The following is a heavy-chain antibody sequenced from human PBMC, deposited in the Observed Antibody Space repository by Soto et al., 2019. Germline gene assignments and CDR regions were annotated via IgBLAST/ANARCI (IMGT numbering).Heavy chain of an antibody. D-gene: IGHD3-9*01. J-gene: IGHJ6*03. Sequence: SETLSLTCTVSGGSISSSSYYWGWIRQPPGKGLEWIGSIYYSGSTYYNPSLKSRVTISVDTSKNQFSLKLSSVTAADTAVYYCARQKCGYYDILTGYSSYYYYYMDVWGKGTTVTVSS. V-gene: IGHV4-39*01. CDR1: GGSISSSSYY. CDR2: IYYSGST. CDR3: ARQKCGYYDILTGYSSYYYYYMDV.